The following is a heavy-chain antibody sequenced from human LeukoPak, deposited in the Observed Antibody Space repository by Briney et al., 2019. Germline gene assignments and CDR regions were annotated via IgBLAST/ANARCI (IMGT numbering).Heavy chain of an antibody. Sequence: AGGSLRLSCAASGFTFSSYGMHWVRQAPGKGLEWVAFIRYDGSNKYYADSVKGRFTISRDDSKNTLYLQMNSLRAEDTAVYYCAKDILAMGGPSYFDYWGQGTLVTVSS. J-gene: IGHJ4*02. D-gene: IGHD5-18*01. CDR3: AKDILAMGGPSYFDY. CDR2: IRYDGSNK. CDR1: GFTFSSYG. V-gene: IGHV3-30*02.